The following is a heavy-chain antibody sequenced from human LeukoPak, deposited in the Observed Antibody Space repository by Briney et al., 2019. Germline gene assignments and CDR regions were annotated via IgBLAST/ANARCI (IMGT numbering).Heavy chain of an antibody. D-gene: IGHD7-27*01. CDR1: GFTFSSYG. J-gene: IGHJ4*02. CDR3: APETPWVDY. Sequence: PGRSLRLSCAASGFTFSSYGMHWVRQAPGKGLEWVAVISYGGSNKYYADSVKGRFTISRDNSKNTLYLQMNSLRAEDTAVYYCAPETPWVDYWGQGTLVTVSS. CDR2: ISYGGSNK. V-gene: IGHV3-30*03.